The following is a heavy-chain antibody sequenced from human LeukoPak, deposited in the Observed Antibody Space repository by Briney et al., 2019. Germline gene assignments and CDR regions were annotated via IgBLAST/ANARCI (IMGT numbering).Heavy chain of an antibody. CDR2: ISGSGGST. Sequence: GGSLRLSCAASGFTFSSYAMSWVRQAPGKGLEWVSAISGSGGSTYYADSVKGRFTISRDNSKNTLYLQMNSLRAEDTAVYYCAKGGTMVQGVILSHPPDCWGQGTLVTVSS. CDR1: GFTFSSYA. D-gene: IGHD3-10*01. J-gene: IGHJ4*02. CDR3: AKGGTMVQGVILSHPPDC. V-gene: IGHV3-23*01.